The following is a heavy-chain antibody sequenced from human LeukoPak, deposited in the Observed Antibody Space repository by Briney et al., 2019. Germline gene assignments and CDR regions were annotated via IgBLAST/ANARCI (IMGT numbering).Heavy chain of an antibody. CDR3: TRRWAGGQPFDS. CDR2: LSPGDSGA. V-gene: IGHV5-51*01. CDR1: GYILTNYW. Sequence: GESLKISCKGAGYILTNYWIGWVRQMPGKGLEVMGILSPGDSGATYNPSFQGQVTISADKSISNAYLQWSSLKASETAMYYCTRRWAGGQPFDSWGPGTMVTVSS. D-gene: IGHD3-16*01. J-gene: IGHJ3*02.